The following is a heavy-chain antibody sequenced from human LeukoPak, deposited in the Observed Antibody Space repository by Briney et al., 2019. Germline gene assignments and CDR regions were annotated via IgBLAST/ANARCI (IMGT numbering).Heavy chain of an antibody. V-gene: IGHV4-61*01. J-gene: IGHJ4*02. Sequence: SETLSLTCAVSGYSISSGYYWGWIRQPPGKGLEWIGYIYYSGSTNYNPSLKSRVTISVDTSKNQFSLKLSSVTAADTAVYYCARATIYDFWSGYYVLGYFDYWGQGTLVTVSS. CDR1: GYSISSGYY. D-gene: IGHD3-3*01. CDR3: ARATIYDFWSGYYVLGYFDY. CDR2: IYYSGST.